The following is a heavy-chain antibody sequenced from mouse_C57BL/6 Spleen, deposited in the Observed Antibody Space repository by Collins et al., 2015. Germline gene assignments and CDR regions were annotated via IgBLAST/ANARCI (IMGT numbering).Heavy chain of an antibody. CDR2: IWRGGST. CDR3: AISYYGSSYGFAY. D-gene: IGHD1-1*01. V-gene: IGHV2-5*01. J-gene: IGHJ3*01. Sequence: QVQVKQSGPGLVQPSQSLSITCTVSGFSLTSYGVHWVRQSPGKGLEWLGVIWRGGSTDYSAASMSRLSITKDNSKSQVFFEMNSLQADDTAIYYCAISYYGSSYGFAYWGQGTLVTVSA. CDR1: GFSLTSYG.